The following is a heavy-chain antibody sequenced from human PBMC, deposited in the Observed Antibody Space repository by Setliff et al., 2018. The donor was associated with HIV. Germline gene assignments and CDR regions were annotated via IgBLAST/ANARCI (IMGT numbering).Heavy chain of an antibody. CDR2: ISAYNGNA. J-gene: IGHJ4*02. CDR1: GYTFASFG. CDR3: ARASGYRLVDY. D-gene: IGHD3-3*01. Sequence: ASVKVSCKASGYTFASFGITWVRQAPGQGLEWMGWISAYNGNANYPQKLQDRVTMTTDTSTTTAYMELRSLRSDDTALYYCARASGYRLVDYWGQGTLVTV. V-gene: IGHV1-18*01.